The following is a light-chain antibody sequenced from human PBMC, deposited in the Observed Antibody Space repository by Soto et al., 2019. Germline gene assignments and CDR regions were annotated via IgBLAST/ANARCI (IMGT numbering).Light chain of an antibody. Sequence: AIQMTQSPSSLSASLGDRLTITCRASQDVRSYVGWYQQKPGKAPKFLIYGAFSLETGLPSRFSGSGYGTEFTLTITRLLPEDFATYFCLPDYSWPWTFGQGTKVEV. V-gene: IGKV1-6*01. CDR1: QDVRSY. J-gene: IGKJ1*01. CDR2: GAF. CDR3: LPDYSWPWT.